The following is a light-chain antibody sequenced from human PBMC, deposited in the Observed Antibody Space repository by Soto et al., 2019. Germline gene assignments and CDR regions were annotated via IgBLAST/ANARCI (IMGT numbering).Light chain of an antibody. J-gene: IGKJ1*01. CDR3: QKYSGAPPT. CDR1: QAIGIY. CDR2: AAS. V-gene: IGKV1-27*01. Sequence: DIQMTQSPSSLSTSVGDRVTITCRASQAIGIYLAWYQQKPGKVPKLLIYAASTLQSGVPSRFSGSGSGTDFTITINSLQPEDVATYYCQKYSGAPPTFGQGTMVEIK.